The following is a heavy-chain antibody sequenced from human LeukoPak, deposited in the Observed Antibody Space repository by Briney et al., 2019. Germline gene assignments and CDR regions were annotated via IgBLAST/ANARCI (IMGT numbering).Heavy chain of an antibody. J-gene: IGHJ4*02. V-gene: IGHV4-34*01. CDR1: GGSFSGYY. CDR2: INHSGST. D-gene: IGHD6-6*01. Sequence: SETLSLTCAVYGGSFSGYYWSWIRQPPGKGLEWIGEINHSGSTNYNPSLKSRVTISVDTSKNQFSLELSSVTAADTAVYYCARGPGDRSSSLGFDYWGQGTLVTVSS. CDR3: ARGPGDRSSSLGFDY.